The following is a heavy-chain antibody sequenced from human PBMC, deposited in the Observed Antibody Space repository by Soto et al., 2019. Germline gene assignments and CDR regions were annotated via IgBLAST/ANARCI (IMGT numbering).Heavy chain of an antibody. CDR3: ARTASAAPYYFDY. Sequence: QVQLVESGGGVVQPGRSLRLSCAASGFTFSSYGMHWVRQAPSKGLEWVAVIWYDGSNKYYADSVKGRFTISRDNSKNTLYLQMNSLRAEDTAVYYCARTASAAPYYFDYWGQGTLVTVSS. CDR2: IWYDGSNK. CDR1: GFTFSSYG. V-gene: IGHV3-33*01. D-gene: IGHD2-2*01. J-gene: IGHJ4*02.